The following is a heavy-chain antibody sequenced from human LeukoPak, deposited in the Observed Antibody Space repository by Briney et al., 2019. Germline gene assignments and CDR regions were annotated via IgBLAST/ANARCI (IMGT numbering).Heavy chain of an antibody. Sequence: SQTLSLTCAISGDSVSSNSATWNWIRRSPSRGLEWLGRTYYKSKWYNDYAISVKSRITISPDTSKNQFSLHLNSVTPEDTAVYYCARSAAGTLDYWGQGTLVTVSS. CDR2: TYYKSKWYN. CDR1: GDSVSSNSAT. D-gene: IGHD6-13*01. CDR3: ARSAAGTLDY. V-gene: IGHV6-1*01. J-gene: IGHJ4*02.